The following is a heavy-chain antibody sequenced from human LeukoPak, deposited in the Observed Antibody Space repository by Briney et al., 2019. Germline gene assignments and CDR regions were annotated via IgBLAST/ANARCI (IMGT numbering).Heavy chain of an antibody. V-gene: IGHV3-23*01. CDR1: GFTFSSYA. J-gene: IGHJ4*02. CDR3: AKQLGYCSDGSCYFPY. D-gene: IGHD2-15*01. Sequence: GGSLRLSCAASGFTFSSYAMSWVRQAPGKGLEWVSGISGGGGSTYYADSVKGRFTISRDNSKSTLCLQMNSLRAEDTAVYYCAKQLGYCSDGSCYFPYWGQGTLVTVSS. CDR2: ISGGGGST.